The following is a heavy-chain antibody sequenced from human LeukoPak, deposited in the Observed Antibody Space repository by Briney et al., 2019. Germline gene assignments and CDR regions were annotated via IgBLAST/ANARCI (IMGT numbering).Heavy chain of an antibody. J-gene: IGHJ4*02. CDR2: INYNGRNT. V-gene: IGHV3-23*01. Sequence: GGSLRLSCAASGFTFSIYTMNWVRQAPGKGLEWVSIINYNGRNTYYADSVKGRFTISRDNSKNMVYLQMNRLRAEDTAIYYCAKDGHCPDSICPTNIAVAGHVDSWGQGTLVTVSS. CDR1: GFTFSIYT. CDR3: AKDGHCPDSICPTNIAVAGHVDS. D-gene: IGHD6-19*01.